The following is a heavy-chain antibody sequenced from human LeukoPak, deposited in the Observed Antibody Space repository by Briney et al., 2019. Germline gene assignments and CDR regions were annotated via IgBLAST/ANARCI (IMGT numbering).Heavy chain of an antibody. Sequence: GGSLRLSCAASGFTFSSYAMSWVRQAPGKGLEWVSAISGSGGSTYYADSVKGRFTISRDNSKNTLYLQMNSLRAEDTAVYYCASSSMIVVVTPYWGQGTLVTVSS. CDR1: GFTFSSYA. D-gene: IGHD3-22*01. CDR3: ASSSMIVVVTPY. CDR2: ISGSGGST. J-gene: IGHJ4*02. V-gene: IGHV3-23*01.